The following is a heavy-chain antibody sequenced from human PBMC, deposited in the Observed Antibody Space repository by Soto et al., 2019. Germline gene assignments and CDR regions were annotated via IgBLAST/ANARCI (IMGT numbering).Heavy chain of an antibody. J-gene: IGHJ4*02. CDR3: ASSYYDSSGYDY. CDR2: IYYSGST. V-gene: IGHV4-39*01. Sequence: SETLSLTCTVSGGSISSSSYYWGWIRQPPGKGLEWIGSIYYSGSTYYNPSLKSRVTISVDTSKNQFSLKLSSVTAADTAVYYCASSYYDSSGYDYWGQGTLVTVS. D-gene: IGHD3-22*01. CDR1: GGSISSSSYY.